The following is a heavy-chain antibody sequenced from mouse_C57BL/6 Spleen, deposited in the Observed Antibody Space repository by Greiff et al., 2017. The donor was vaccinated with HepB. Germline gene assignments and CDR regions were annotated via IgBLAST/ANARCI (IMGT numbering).Heavy chain of an antibody. V-gene: IGHV5-17*01. CDR2: ISSGSSTI. D-gene: IGHD2-5*01. CDR1: GFTFSDYG. CDR3: ARSLYYSKWYFDV. J-gene: IGHJ1*03. Sequence: EVQRVESGGGLVKPGGSLKLSCAASGFTFSDYGMHWVRQAPEKGLEWVAYISSGSSTIYYTDTVKGRFTISRDNAKNTLFLQMTSLRSEDTAMYYCARSLYYSKWYFDVWGTGTTVTVSS.